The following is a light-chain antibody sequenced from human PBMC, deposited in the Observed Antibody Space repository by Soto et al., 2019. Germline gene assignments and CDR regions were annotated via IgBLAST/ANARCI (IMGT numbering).Light chain of an antibody. CDR1: QSVSSSY. Sequence: ENVLTKSPGTLSLSPGERATLPCRAIQSVSSSYLAWYQQKPGQAPRLLIYGASSRATGIPDRFSGSGSGTDFTLTISRLEPEDFAVYYCQQYGSSPPITFGQGTRLEIK. CDR2: GAS. CDR3: QQYGSSPPIT. J-gene: IGKJ5*01. V-gene: IGKV3-20*01.